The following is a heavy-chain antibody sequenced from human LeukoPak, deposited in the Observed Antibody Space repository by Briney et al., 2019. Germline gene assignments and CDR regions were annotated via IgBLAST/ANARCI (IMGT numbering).Heavy chain of an antibody. Sequence: GGSLRLSCAASGFTFSSYGMHWVRQAPGKGLEWVAVISYDGSNKYYADSVKGRFTISRDNSKSTLYLQMNSLRAEDTAVYYCAKARPLYCSGGSCYFDYWGQGTLVTVSS. CDR1: GFTFSSYG. J-gene: IGHJ4*02. V-gene: IGHV3-30*18. CDR2: ISYDGSNK. CDR3: AKARPLYCSGGSCYFDY. D-gene: IGHD2-15*01.